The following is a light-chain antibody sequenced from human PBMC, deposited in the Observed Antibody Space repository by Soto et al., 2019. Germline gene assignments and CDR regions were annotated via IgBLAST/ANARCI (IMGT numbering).Light chain of an antibody. CDR3: HQRQSWPRT. CDR1: QYVGSR. V-gene: IGKV3-11*01. Sequence: EILLTHSPATLSSSPGETATLSCRASQYVGSRLAWYQHKPGQAPRLLIYYMSKRATGIPARFSGSGSGTDFTLTISSLAPDDFATYYCHQRQSWPRTFGQGTKVDIK. J-gene: IGKJ1*01. CDR2: YMS.